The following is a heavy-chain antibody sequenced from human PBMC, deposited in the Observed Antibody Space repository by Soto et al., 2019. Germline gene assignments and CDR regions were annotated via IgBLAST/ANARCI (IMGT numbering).Heavy chain of an antibody. D-gene: IGHD3-22*01. J-gene: IGHJ6*03. CDR2: ITGSGGNT. CDR1: GFTFRSYA. Sequence: GGSLRLSCAASGFTFRSYAMSWVRQAPGMGLEWVSSITGSGGNTYYADSVKGRFTVSRDNSKNTLYLQMNGLRAEDTAAYYCARWLPDTYYYYYYLYVRGKGTTVTVSS. V-gene: IGHV3-23*01. CDR3: ARWLPDTYYYYYYLYV.